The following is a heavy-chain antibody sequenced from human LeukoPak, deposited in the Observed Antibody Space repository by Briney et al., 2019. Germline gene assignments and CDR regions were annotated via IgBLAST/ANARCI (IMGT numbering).Heavy chain of an antibody. D-gene: IGHD3-22*01. CDR2: IYYSGST. CDR3: VRTHSSGYYYFDS. V-gene: IGHV4-59*08. Sequence: SETLSLTCTVSGGSISNYYWSWIRQPPGKGLEWIGYIYYSGSTNYNPSLKSRVTISVDTSKNQFSLKLSSVTAADTAVYYCVRTHSSGYYYFDSWGQGTLVTVSS. CDR1: GGSISNYY. J-gene: IGHJ4*02.